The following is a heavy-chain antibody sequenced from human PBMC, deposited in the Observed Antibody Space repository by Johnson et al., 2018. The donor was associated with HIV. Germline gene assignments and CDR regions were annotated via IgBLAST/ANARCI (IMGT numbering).Heavy chain of an antibody. CDR1: GFTFSSYG. CDR2: IWYDGSNK. V-gene: IGHV3-33*06. Sequence: QLVESGGGVVQPGRSLRLSCAASGFTFSSYGMHWVRQAPGKGLEWVAVIWYDGSNKYYADSVKGRFTISRDNSKNTLYLQMNSLRAEDTAVYYCAKGGYCSGGSCYPDAFDIWGQGTMVTVSS. J-gene: IGHJ3*02. CDR3: AKGGYCSGGSCYPDAFDI. D-gene: IGHD2-15*01.